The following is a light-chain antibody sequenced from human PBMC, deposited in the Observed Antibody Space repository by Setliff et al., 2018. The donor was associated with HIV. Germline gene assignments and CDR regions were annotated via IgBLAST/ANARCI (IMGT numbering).Light chain of an antibody. Sequence: QSALTQPRSVSGSPGQSVTISCTGTSSDVGGYNYVSWYQQHPDKAPKLIIYDVSKRPSGVPDRFSGSKSGNTASLTISGLQAEDEVGYYCCSYAGTYTSLYVFGTGTKV. CDR2: DVS. CDR1: SSDVGGYNY. J-gene: IGLJ1*01. V-gene: IGLV2-11*01. CDR3: CSYAGTYTSLYV.